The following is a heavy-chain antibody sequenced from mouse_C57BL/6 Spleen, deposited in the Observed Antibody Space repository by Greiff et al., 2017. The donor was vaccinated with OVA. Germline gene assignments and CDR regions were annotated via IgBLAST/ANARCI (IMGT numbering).Heavy chain of an antibody. D-gene: IGHD4-1*01. CDR2: IHPSDSDT. CDR1: GYTFTSYW. J-gene: IGHJ3*01. V-gene: IGHV1-74*01. CDR3: ALERVSGTRGFAY. Sequence: VQLQQPGAELVKPGASVKVSCKASGYTFTSYWMHWVKQRPGQGLEWIGRIHPSDSDTNYNQKFKGKATLTVDKSSSTAYLQLSSLTSEAAAVYYCALERVSGTRGFAYWGQGTLVTVSA.